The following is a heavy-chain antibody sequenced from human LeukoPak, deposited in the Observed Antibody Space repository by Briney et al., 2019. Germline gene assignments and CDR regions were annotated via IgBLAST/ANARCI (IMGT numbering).Heavy chain of an antibody. CDR2: IYTSGST. CDR3: ARDTRKAYAFDI. J-gene: IGHJ3*02. V-gene: IGHV4-4*07. Sequence: SETLSLTCTVSGGSISSYYWSWIRQPPGKGLEWIGRIYTSGSTNYNPSLKSRVTISVDTSKNQFSLKLSSVTAADTAVYYCARDTRKAYAFDIWGQGTMVTVSS. CDR1: GGSISSYY.